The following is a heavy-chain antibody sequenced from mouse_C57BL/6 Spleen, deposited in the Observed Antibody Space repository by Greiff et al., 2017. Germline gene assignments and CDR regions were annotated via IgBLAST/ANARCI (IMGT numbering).Heavy chain of an antibody. CDR3: ARGEVYAMDY. Sequence: EVQLQQSGPGMVKPSQSLSLTCTVTGYSITSGYDWHWIRHFPGNKLEWMGYISYSGSTNYNPSLKSRISITHDTSKNHFFLKLNSVTTEDTATYYCARGEVYAMDYWGQGTSVTVSS. J-gene: IGHJ4*01. CDR2: ISYSGST. CDR1: GYSITSGYD. V-gene: IGHV3-1*01.